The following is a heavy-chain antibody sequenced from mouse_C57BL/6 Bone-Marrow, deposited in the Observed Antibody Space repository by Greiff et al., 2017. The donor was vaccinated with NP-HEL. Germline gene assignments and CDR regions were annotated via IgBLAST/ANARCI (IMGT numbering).Heavy chain of an antibody. CDR1: GYTFTDYN. J-gene: IGHJ1*03. D-gene: IGHD1-1*01. CDR2: INPNNGGT. Sequence: EVQLQQSGPELVKPGASVKIPCKASGYTFTDYNMDWVKQSHGKSLEWIGDINPNNGGTIYNQKFKGKATLTVDKSSSTAYMERRSLTSEDTAVYYCARPDYYGSSYDWYFDVWGTGTTVTVSS. CDR3: ARPDYYGSSYDWYFDV. V-gene: IGHV1-18*01.